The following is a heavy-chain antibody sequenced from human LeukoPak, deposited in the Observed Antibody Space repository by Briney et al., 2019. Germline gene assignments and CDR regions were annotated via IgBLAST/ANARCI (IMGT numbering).Heavy chain of an antibody. Sequence: GASVNVSCKVSGYTLTELSMHWVRQAPGKGLEWMGGFDPEDGETIYAQKFQGRVTMTEDTSTDTAYMELSSLRSEDTAVCYCATDPLYCSSTSCYPWGQGTLVTVSS. J-gene: IGHJ5*02. D-gene: IGHD2-2*01. CDR2: FDPEDGET. CDR3: ATDPLYCSSTSCYP. CDR1: GYTLTELS. V-gene: IGHV1-24*01.